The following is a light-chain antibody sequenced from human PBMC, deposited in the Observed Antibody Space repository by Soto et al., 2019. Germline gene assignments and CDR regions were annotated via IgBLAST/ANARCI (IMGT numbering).Light chain of an antibody. CDR3: QQTFRTPHT. V-gene: IGKV1-39*01. Sequence: DIPMTQSPASMSASVGDRVTITCRASQTISSYLNWYQQKPGAAPKLLIYSASTLQSGVPSRFSGSGFGTDYTLTISSLQPADFAIYYCQQTFRTPHTFGQGTSLDIK. CDR2: SAS. J-gene: IGKJ2*01. CDR1: QTISSY.